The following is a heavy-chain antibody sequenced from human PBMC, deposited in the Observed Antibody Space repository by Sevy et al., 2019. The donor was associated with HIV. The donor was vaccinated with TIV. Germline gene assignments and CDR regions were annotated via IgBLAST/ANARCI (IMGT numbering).Heavy chain of an antibody. CDR1: GYPISSGYY. CDR3: ARGGYTYGKGYFDY. J-gene: IGHJ4*02. Sequence: SETLSLTCGVSGYPISSGYYWGWIRQPPGKGLEWIGSIYHSGSTYSNPSLKSRVTISVDTSKNQFSLKLSSVTAADTAVYYCARGGYTYGKGYFDYWGQGTLVTVSS. D-gene: IGHD5-18*01. V-gene: IGHV4-38-2*01. CDR2: IYHSGST.